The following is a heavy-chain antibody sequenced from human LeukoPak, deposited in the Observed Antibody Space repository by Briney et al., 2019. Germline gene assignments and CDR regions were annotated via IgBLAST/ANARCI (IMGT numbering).Heavy chain of an antibody. CDR1: GFTFSSYA. Sequence: PGRSLRLSCAGSGFTFSSYAMHWVRQAPGKGLECISTISDDSSFTYYADSVKGRSAISRDDSKNTLYLQMNNLKVEDTAVYYCAKGRCSGVGCDSFHSWGQGALVTVSS. CDR2: ISDDSSFT. J-gene: IGHJ4*02. CDR3: AKGRCSGVGCDSFHS. V-gene: IGHV3-23*01. D-gene: IGHD2-15*01.